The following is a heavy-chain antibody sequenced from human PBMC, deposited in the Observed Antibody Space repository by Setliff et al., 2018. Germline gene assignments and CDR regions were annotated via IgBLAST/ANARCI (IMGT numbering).Heavy chain of an antibody. CDR2: IFSNDEK. V-gene: IGHV2-26*01. J-gene: IGHJ4*02. CDR3: AHDGRWSTVPLEY. CDR1: GFSLSNARMG. Sequence: KSGPTLVNPTEILTLTCTVSGFSLSNARMGVSWIRQPPGKALEWLAHIFSNDEKSYSTSLKSRLTISKDTSKSQVVLTMTNMDPVDTATYYCAHDGRWSTVPLEYWGQGSLVTVSS. D-gene: IGHD1-26*01.